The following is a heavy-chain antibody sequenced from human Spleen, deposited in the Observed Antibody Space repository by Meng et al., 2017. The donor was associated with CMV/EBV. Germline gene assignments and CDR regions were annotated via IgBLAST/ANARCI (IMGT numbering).Heavy chain of an antibody. CDR2: ISESGTTI. CDR1: FSDYY. J-gene: IGHJ2*01. Sequence: FSDYYMTWIRQAPGKNLEWVSYISESGTTIYYADSVKGRFTISRDNAKNSVDLQMNSLSAEDTAVYYCARVSKIGRTAWLLPDGYFDLWGRGNLVTVSS. D-gene: IGHD6-19*01. V-gene: IGHV3-11*01. CDR3: ARVSKIGRTAWLLPDGYFDL.